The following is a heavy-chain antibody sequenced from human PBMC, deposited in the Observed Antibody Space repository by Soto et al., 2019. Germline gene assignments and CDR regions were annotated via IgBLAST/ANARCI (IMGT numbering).Heavy chain of an antibody. J-gene: IGHJ6*02. CDR2: IDPTDSYT. V-gene: IGHV5-10-1*01. CDR3: ARQSSSCSGGSCSLGDYYYGMDV. CDR1: GYSFTNYW. D-gene: IGHD2-15*01. Sequence: GESLKISCKGSGYSFTNYWISWVRQMPGKGLEWMGRIDPTDSYTNYSPSLQGHVTISTDKSISTAYLQWSSLKASDTAMYYCARQSSSCSGGSCSLGDYYYGMDVWGQGTTVTVS.